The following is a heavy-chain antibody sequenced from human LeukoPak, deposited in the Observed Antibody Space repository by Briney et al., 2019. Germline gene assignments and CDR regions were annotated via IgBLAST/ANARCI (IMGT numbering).Heavy chain of an antibody. J-gene: IGHJ4*02. Sequence: SETLSLTRAAYGGSFSGYYWSWIRQPPGKGLEWIGEINHSGSTNYNPSLKSRVTISVDTSKNQFSLQLISVPTADEAVAYYARVGRDSSSDAYFDYWGQGTLVTVSS. V-gene: IGHV4-34*01. CDR2: INHSGST. D-gene: IGHD6-13*01. CDR3: ARVGRDSSSDAYFDY. CDR1: GGSFSGYY.